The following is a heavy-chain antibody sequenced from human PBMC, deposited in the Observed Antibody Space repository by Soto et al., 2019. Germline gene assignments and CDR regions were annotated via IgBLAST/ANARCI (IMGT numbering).Heavy chain of an antibody. D-gene: IGHD2-8*01. CDR3: GIQDCTNDVCLEAAVTVGGALEY. CDR1: GFTFTKYW. Sequence: EVQLVESGGGLVQPGEALRLSCAASGFTFTKYWMHWVRLAPGKGPVWVSYISSDGTTTDYADSVKGRVTISRDNANKMLYRQMDSLRVEGTAVYYCGIQDCTNDVCLEAAVTVGGALEYWGQGAQGTFSS. J-gene: IGHJ4*02. CDR2: ISSDGTTT. V-gene: IGHV3-74*01.